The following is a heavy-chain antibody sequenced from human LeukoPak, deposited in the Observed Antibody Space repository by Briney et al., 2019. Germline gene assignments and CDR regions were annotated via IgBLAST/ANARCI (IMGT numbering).Heavy chain of an antibody. V-gene: IGHV4-59*01. CDR2: IYYSGYI. CDR1: GGSISSYY. D-gene: IGHD2-21*02. CDR3: AREGRYCGGDCPDAFDI. Sequence: PSETLSLTCTVSGGSISSYYWSWIRQPPGKGLEWIGFIYYSGYIDYNPSLKSRVTISVDTSKNQFSLNLTSVTAADTAVYYCAREGRYCGGDCPDAFDIWGQGTMVTVSS. J-gene: IGHJ3*02.